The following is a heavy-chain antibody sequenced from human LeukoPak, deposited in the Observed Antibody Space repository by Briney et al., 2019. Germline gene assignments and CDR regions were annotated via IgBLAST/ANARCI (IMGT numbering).Heavy chain of an antibody. V-gene: IGHV1-69*05. CDR3: ARVPLGGFGELLPNDY. CDR2: IIPIFGTA. J-gene: IGHJ4*02. D-gene: IGHD3-10*01. Sequence: SVKVSCKASGGTFSSYAISWVRQAPGQGLEWMGGIIPIFGTANYAQKFQGRVTITTDESTSTAYMELSSLRSEDTAVYYCARVPLGGFGELLPNDYWGQGTLVTVSS. CDR1: GGTFSSYA.